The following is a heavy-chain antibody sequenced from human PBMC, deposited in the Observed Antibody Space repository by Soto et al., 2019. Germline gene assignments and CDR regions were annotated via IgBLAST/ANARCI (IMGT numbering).Heavy chain of an antibody. Sequence: QITLKESGPTLVKPTQTLTLTCTFSGFSLSTNGVGVGWIRQPPGTALEWLALIYWDDDTRYSPSLKSRLTIIKDTSKNQVVLTMTNMDPVDTATYYCARREYYASGSLTFDYWGQGTLVTVSS. J-gene: IGHJ4*02. CDR3: ARREYYASGSLTFDY. CDR1: GFSLSTNGVG. D-gene: IGHD3-10*01. CDR2: IYWDDDT. V-gene: IGHV2-5*02.